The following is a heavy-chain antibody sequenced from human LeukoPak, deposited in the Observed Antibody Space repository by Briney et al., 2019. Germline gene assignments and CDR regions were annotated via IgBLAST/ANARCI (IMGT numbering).Heavy chain of an antibody. CDR3: ARRVLMSSTGVPDTWLDP. V-gene: IGHV4-59*08. J-gene: IGHJ5*02. CDR1: GGSISNYY. D-gene: IGHD2-8*01. Sequence: SETLSLTCTVSGGSISNYYWNWIRQPPGKGLEWIGYIDYRGSTNYNPSLKSRVTISVDTSKNQFSLNLGSVTAADTAIHYCARRVLMSSTGVPDTWLDPWGQGTLVTVSS. CDR2: IDYRGST.